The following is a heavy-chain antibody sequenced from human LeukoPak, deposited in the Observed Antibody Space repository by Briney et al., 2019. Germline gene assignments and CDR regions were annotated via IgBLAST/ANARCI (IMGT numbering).Heavy chain of an antibody. Sequence: SETLSLTCAVSGYSISSGYYWGWIRQPPGKGLEWIGSICHSGSTYYNPSLKSRVTISVDTSKNQFSLKLSSVTAADTAVYYCARGIAEYSYGYVPLYYFDYWGQGTLVTVSS. CDR3: ARGIAEYSYGYVPLYYFDY. CDR1: GYSISSGYY. CDR2: ICHSGST. V-gene: IGHV4-38-2*01. J-gene: IGHJ4*02. D-gene: IGHD5-18*01.